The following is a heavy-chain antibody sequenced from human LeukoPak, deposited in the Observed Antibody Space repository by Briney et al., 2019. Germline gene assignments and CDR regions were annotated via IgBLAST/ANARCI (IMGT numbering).Heavy chain of an antibody. J-gene: IGHJ4*02. CDR3: ARDSQNRYSSSS. D-gene: IGHD6-13*01. CDR2: ISFNGFT. V-gene: IGHV4-39*07. CDR1: GGSIGSTSYY. Sequence: SETLSLTCTVSGGSIGSTSYYWAWIRQPPGKGLEWIGSISFNGFTIYNPSLKNRVTLSVDTSKNQFSLKLTSVTAADTAVYYCARDSQNRYSSSSWGQGTLVTVSS.